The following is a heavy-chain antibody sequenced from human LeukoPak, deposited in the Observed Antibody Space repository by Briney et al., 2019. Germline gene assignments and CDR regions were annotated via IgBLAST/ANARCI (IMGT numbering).Heavy chain of an antibody. Sequence: GGSLRLSCAASGFTFDNYAMHWVRQAPGKGLEWVSGIAWNSGNTGSADSVKGRFTISRDNAENSLSLQMNSLTPEDTAFYFCAKDMNSYGSGSSYNPWGPFDSWGQGTLVTVSS. V-gene: IGHV3-9*01. D-gene: IGHD3-10*01. CDR3: AKDMNSYGSGSSYNPWGPFDS. CDR2: IAWNSGNT. J-gene: IGHJ4*02. CDR1: GFTFDNYA.